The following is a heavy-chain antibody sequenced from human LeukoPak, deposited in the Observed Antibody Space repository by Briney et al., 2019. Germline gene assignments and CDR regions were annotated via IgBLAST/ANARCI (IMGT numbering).Heavy chain of an antibody. Sequence: GGSLRLSCAASGFTFSSYSMNWVRQAPGKGLEWVSSISSSSSYIYYADSVKGRFTISRDNAKNSLYLQMNSLRAEDTAVYYCARAPRSYHPFDSWGQGTLVTVSS. J-gene: IGHJ4*02. D-gene: IGHD1-26*01. V-gene: IGHV3-21*01. CDR3: ARAPRSYHPFDS. CDR2: ISSSSSYI. CDR1: GFTFSSYS.